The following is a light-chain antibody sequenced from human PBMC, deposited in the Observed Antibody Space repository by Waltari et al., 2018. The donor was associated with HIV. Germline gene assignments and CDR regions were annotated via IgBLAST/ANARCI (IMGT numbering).Light chain of an antibody. CDR2: YDS. CDR3: QVWESSSDQGV. V-gene: IGLV3-21*01. J-gene: IGLJ2*01. Sequence: SYVLTQPPSVSVAPGQTASDSWERNYIGRNNVDWHQQKPGQAPVLVIYYDSDRPSGMPERYSGSNSGNTATLTSSRVEAGDEADYYGQVWESSSDQGVFGGGTKLTVL. CDR1: YIGRNN.